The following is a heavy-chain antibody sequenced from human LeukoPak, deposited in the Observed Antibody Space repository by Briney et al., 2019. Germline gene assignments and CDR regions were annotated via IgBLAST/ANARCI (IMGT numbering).Heavy chain of an antibody. V-gene: IGHV3-13*01. D-gene: IGHD1-20*01. CDR1: GFTFRSYD. J-gene: IGHJ4*02. Sequence: GGSLRLSCAASGFTFRSYDMHWVRQATGKGLEWVSGIGTAGEIYYPGSVKGRFTISRENAKNSLYLQMNSLRAEDTAVYYCATYNWEYEADYWGQGTLVTVSS. CDR2: IGTAGEI. CDR3: ATYNWEYEADY.